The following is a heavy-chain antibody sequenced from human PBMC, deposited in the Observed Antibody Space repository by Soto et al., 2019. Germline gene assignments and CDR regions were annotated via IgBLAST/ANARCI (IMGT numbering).Heavy chain of an antibody. Sequence: QVQLQESGPGLVKPSETLSLTCTVSGASFTCCSWSWIRQPAGKGLEWIGRLYITEHSIYNPNLTSRVTSTVDTSKNELSLKVASVTAAATAVYYCARDGDTAGDLWGQGTLVTVS. D-gene: IGHD3-3*01. J-gene: IGHJ5*02. CDR3: ARDGDTAGDL. CDR2: LYITEHS. V-gene: IGHV4-4*07. CDR1: GASFTCCS.